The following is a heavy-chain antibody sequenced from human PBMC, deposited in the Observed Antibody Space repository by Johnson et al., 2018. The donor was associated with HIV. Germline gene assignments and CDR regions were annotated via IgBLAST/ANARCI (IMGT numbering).Heavy chain of an antibody. D-gene: IGHD6-13*01. V-gene: IGHV3-33*06. CDR2: IWYDGREK. Sequence: QVQVVESGGGVVQPGRSLRLSCAASGFTFSTYGMHWVRQAPGKGLEWVALIWYDGREKDYADSVKGRFTISRDNSKNTLYLEMNSLRVEDTAVYYCAKVVTSSSSLQDDAFDIWGQGTVVIVSS. CDR3: AKVVTSSSSLQDDAFDI. J-gene: IGHJ3*02. CDR1: GFTFSTYG.